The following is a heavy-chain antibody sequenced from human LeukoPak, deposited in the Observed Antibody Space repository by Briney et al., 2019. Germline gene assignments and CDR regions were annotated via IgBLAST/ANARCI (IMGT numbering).Heavy chain of an antibody. Sequence: PGGSLRLSCAAPGFTFNSYAMNWVRQAPGKGLEWVSAISGRGSSTYYADSVKGRFSLSRDNSKNTLYLQMNSLRAEDTAVYYCAKNWVLRAFDIWGQGTMVTVSS. J-gene: IGHJ3*02. V-gene: IGHV3-23*01. CDR2: ISGRGSST. CDR3: AKNWVLRAFDI. D-gene: IGHD7-27*01. CDR1: GFTFNSYA.